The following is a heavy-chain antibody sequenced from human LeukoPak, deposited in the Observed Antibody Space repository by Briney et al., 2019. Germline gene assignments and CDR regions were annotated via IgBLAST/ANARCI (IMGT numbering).Heavy chain of an antibody. J-gene: IGHJ4*02. CDR2: INHSGRT. V-gene: IGHV4-34*01. Sequence: SETLSLTCAVFGGSFSNFYWTWIRQPPGKGLEWIGEINHSGRTNYNPSLKSRVTISVDTSKNQFSLKLSSVTAADTAVYYCARRGYSYGLWGQGTLVTVSS. CDR3: ARRGYSYGL. D-gene: IGHD5-18*01. CDR1: GGSFSNFY.